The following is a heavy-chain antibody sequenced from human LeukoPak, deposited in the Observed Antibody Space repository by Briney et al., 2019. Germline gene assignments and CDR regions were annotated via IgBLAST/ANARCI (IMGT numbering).Heavy chain of an antibody. CDR3: ARRASGTQHFDN. Sequence: SETLSLTCSVSGGSISSRFYYWGWIRQPPGKGLEWIGSIYHSGSIYFNPSLKSRVTISVDTSQNQFSLKLSSVTAADTAVYFCARRASGTQHFDNWGQGTLVTVSS. D-gene: IGHD3-10*01. J-gene: IGHJ4*02. CDR1: GGSISSRFYY. CDR2: IYHSGSI. V-gene: IGHV4-39*01.